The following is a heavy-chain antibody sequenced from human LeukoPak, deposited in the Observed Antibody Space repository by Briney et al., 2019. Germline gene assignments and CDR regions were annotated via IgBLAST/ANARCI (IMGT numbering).Heavy chain of an antibody. J-gene: IGHJ2*01. Sequence: GGSLRLSCVASAFTFSSYSMNWVRQAPGKGLEWVSSISSSGSYIYYADSVKGRFTISRDNARNSLYLQMNSLRAEDTAVYYCARDGLAAATLHWCFDLWGRGTLVTVSS. D-gene: IGHD2-15*01. CDR1: AFTFSSYS. CDR3: ARDGLAAATLHWCFDL. V-gene: IGHV3-21*01. CDR2: ISSSGSYI.